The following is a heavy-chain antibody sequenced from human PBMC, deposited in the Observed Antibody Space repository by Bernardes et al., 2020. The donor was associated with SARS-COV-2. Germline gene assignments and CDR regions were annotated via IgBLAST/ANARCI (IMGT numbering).Heavy chain of an antibody. D-gene: IGHD3-16*01. CDR3: ARVAYDYVWGSLIFDI. J-gene: IGHJ3*02. CDR1: GYTFTSYD. CDR2: MNPNSGNT. Sequence: ASVKVSCKASGYTFTSYDINWVRQATGQGLEWMGWMNPNSGNTGYAQKFQGRVTMTRNTSISTAYMELSSLRSEDTAVYYCARVAYDYVWGSLIFDIWGQGTMVTVSS. V-gene: IGHV1-8*01.